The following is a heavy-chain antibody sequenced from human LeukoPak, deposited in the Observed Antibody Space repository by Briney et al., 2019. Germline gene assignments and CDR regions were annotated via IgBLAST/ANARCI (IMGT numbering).Heavy chain of an antibody. CDR2: IIPIFGIA. Sequence: SVKVSCKASGDAFTSYAISWVRQAPGQGLERMGWIIPIFGIANYAQKFQGRVTITTDKSTSTAYMELSSLRSEDTAVYYCARVTLRPTYYDFWSGYPGAFDIWGQGTMVTVSS. J-gene: IGHJ3*02. CDR1: GDAFTSYA. V-gene: IGHV1-69*17. D-gene: IGHD3-3*01. CDR3: ARVTLRPTYYDFWSGYPGAFDI.